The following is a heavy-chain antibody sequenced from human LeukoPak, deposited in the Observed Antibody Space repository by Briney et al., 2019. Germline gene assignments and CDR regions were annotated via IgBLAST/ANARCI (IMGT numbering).Heavy chain of an antibody. V-gene: IGHV4-39*01. CDR3: ARRVFFSMVRGHYFDY. J-gene: IGHJ4*02. Sequence: SETLSLTCTVSGCSISSSSFYWVWLRQPPGKGLEGFRSINDSGSTYYNPSLKSRVTISVHAAKNKFSLMLINVPAADTAVYYCARRVFFSMVRGHYFDYWGQGTLVTVSS. CDR2: INDSGST. D-gene: IGHD3-10*01. CDR1: GCSISSSSFY.